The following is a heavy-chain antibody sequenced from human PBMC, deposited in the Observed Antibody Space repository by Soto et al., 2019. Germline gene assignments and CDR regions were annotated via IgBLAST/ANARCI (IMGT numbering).Heavy chain of an antibody. V-gene: IGHV4-59*01. CDR1: GGSISSYY. J-gene: IGHJ5*02. D-gene: IGHD6-13*01. CDR2: IYYSGST. Sequence: PSETLSLTCTVSGGSISSYYWSWIRQPPGKGLEWIGYIYYSGSTNYNPSLKSRVTISVDTSKNQFSLKLSSVTAADTAVYYCARVYSSSWTGSNPHPNWFDPWGQGTLVTVSS. CDR3: ARVYSSSWTGSNPHPNWFDP.